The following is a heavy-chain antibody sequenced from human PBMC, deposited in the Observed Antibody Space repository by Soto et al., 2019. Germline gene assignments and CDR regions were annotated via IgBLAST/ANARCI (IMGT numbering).Heavy chain of an antibody. V-gene: IGHV4-59*01. CDR3: ARSGHSFAGAV. CDR1: GASMSDYY. D-gene: IGHD3-16*01. CDR2: LHYSGSA. J-gene: IGHJ4*02. Sequence: SETLSLTCTVSGASMSDYYGSWIRQSPGKGLEHIGYLHYSGSANYSPSLKSRVTISMDRSKNQFSLTLISVTAADTAIYYCARSGHSFAGAVWGQGILVTVSS.